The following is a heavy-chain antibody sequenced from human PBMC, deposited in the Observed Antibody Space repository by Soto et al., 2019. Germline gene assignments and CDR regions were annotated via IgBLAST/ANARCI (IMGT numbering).Heavy chain of an antibody. CDR2: IKSKTDGGTT. J-gene: IGHJ3*02. Sequence: PGGSLRLSCAASGFTFSNAWMNWVRQAPGKGLEWVGRIKSKTDGGTTDYAAPVKGRFTISRDDSKNTLYLQMNSLKTEDTAVYYCTPQPLITMIVGRDAFDIWGQGTMVTVSS. CDR3: TPQPLITMIVGRDAFDI. D-gene: IGHD3-22*01. V-gene: IGHV3-15*07. CDR1: GFTFSNAW.